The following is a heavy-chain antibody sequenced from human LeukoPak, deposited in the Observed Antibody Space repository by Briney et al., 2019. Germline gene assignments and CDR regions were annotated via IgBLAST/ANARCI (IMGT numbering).Heavy chain of an antibody. CDR3: AREPPIYYYYMDV. J-gene: IGHJ6*03. CDR1: GYTFTGYY. V-gene: IGHV1-2*02. CDR2: INPNSGGT. Sequence: ASVKVSCNASGYTFTGYYTHWVRQAPGQGLEWMGWINPNSGGTNYAQKFQGRVTMTRDTSISTAYMELSRLRSDDTAVYYCAREPPIYYYYMDVSGKGTTVTVSS.